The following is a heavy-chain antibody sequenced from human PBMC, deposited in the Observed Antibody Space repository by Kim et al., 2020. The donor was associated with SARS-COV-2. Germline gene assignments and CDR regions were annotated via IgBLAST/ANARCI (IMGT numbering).Heavy chain of an antibody. Sequence: GGSLRLSCAASGFTVRNNYMSWVRQAPGKGLEWVSSIYAGGDTKYADYVKGRVTISRDNSKNTLYLQRTSLRAEDTAVYYCASVYSGNSMGHVFYDYWGQGTLVSVTS. CDR1: GFTVRNNY. D-gene: IGHD3-10*01. CDR3: ASVYSGNSMGHVFYDY. V-gene: IGHV3-53*01. CDR2: IYAGGDT. J-gene: IGHJ4*02.